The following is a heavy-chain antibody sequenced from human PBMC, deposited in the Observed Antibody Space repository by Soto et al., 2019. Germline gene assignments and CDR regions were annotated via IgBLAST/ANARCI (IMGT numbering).Heavy chain of an antibody. Sequence: SETLSLTCTVSGGSISSGGYYWSWIRQHPGKGLEWIGYIYYSGSTYYNPSLKSRVTISVDTSKNQFSLKLSSVTAADTAVYYCARLYCSGGSCLNNWFDPWGQGTLVTVS. V-gene: IGHV4-31*03. CDR3: ARLYCSGGSCLNNWFDP. CDR2: IYYSGST. CDR1: GGSISSGGYY. D-gene: IGHD2-15*01. J-gene: IGHJ5*02.